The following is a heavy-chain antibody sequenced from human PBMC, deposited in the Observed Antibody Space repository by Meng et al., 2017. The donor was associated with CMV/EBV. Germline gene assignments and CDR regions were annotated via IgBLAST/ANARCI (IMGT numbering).Heavy chain of an antibody. CDR2: INPNSGGT. V-gene: IGHV1-2*02. D-gene: IGHD2-15*01. CDR3: ARGVVVVVAATPDYYYGMDV. J-gene: IGHJ6*02. CDR1: GYTFTGYY. Sequence: ASVKVSCKASGYTFTGYYMHWVRQAPGQGLEWMGWINPNSGGTNYAQKFQGRVTMTRDTSISTAYMELSRLRSDDTAVYYCARGVVVVVAATPDYYYGMDVWGQGTTVTVSS.